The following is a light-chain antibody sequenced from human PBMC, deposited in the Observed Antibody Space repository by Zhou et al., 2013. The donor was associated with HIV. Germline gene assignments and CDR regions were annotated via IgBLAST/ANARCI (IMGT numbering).Light chain of an antibody. V-gene: IGKV1-5*03. Sequence: DIQMTQFPSTLPASAGDSVTITCRASQNINNWLAWYQQKPGKAPKLLIYKASSLEGGVPSRFSGSGSGTEFTLTISSLQSEDVATYYCQGYPTAPFTFGTGTKVDLK. J-gene: IGKJ3*01. CDR3: QGYPTAPFT. CDR1: QNINNW. CDR2: KAS.